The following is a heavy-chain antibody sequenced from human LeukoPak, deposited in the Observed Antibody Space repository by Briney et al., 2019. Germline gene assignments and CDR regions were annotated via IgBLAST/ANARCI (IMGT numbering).Heavy chain of an antibody. CDR2: IKEDGTEE. D-gene: IGHD1-1*01. V-gene: IGHV3-7*05. Sequence: GGSLRLSCAASGFTFSSSWMTWVRQAPGKGLEWVAHIKEDGTEEYYVDSVKGRFTISRDNAKNSLYLQMTSLRAEDTAVYYCARWNAGWEFDYWGQGTLVSVSS. CDR1: GFTFSSSW. CDR3: ARWNAGWEFDY. J-gene: IGHJ4*02.